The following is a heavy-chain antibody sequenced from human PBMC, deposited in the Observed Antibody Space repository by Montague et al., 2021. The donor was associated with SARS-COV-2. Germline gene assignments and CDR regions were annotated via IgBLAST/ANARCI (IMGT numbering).Heavy chain of an antibody. CDR1: GGSISSSSYY. J-gene: IGHJ5*02. D-gene: IGHD3-22*01. V-gene: IGHV4-39*01. CDR3: ARQVYYYESSRYGRLDWFDP. Sequence: SETLSLTCTVSGGSISSSSYYWGWIRQPPGKGLEWIGSIYYSGSTYYNPSLKSRVTISVDTSKNQFSLKLSSVTAADTAVYYCARQVYYYESSRYGRLDWFDPWGQGTLVTVSS. CDR2: IYYSGST.